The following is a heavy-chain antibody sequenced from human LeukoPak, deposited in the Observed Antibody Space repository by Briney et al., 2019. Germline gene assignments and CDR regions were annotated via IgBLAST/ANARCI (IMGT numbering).Heavy chain of an antibody. CDR1: GGSISSYS. Sequence: SETLSLTCTVSGGSISSYSWSWIRPPPGKGLGWVGYIYNSVSTNYNPSLKRRVTISVDTSKNQFSLKLSSVTAADTAVYYCARVRTHYGDYAFFDYWGQGTLVTVSS. D-gene: IGHD4-17*01. J-gene: IGHJ4*02. CDR3: ARVRTHYGDYAFFDY. V-gene: IGHV4-59*01. CDR2: IYNSVST.